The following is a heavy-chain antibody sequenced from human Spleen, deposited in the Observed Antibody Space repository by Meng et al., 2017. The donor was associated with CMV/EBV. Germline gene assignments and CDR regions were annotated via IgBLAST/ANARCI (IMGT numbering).Heavy chain of an antibody. D-gene: IGHD6-13*01. Sequence: CKVSGYSVSSYWIGWVRQMPGKGLEWMGIMYPGDSDTRYSPSFEGQVTMSADKSINTAYLQWSSLEASDTAMYYCARRGSAWFYDYWGQGTLVTVSS. J-gene: IGHJ4*02. CDR1: GYSVSSYW. CDR3: ARRGSAWFYDY. CDR2: MYPGDSDT. V-gene: IGHV5-51*01.